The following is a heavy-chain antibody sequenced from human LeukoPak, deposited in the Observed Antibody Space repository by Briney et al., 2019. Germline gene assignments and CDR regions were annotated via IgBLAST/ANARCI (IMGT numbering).Heavy chain of an antibody. D-gene: IGHD2-2*01. CDR2: MYISGST. Sequence: SETLSLTCTVSGDSIRSYYWSWIRQPAGKRLEWIGRMYISGSTDYNPSLKSRVTMSLDTSKNQFSLKLNSVTAADTAVYYCAGRCTSCASFYHWGQRTPVPVSS. CDR3: AGRCTSCASFYH. V-gene: IGHV4-4*07. CDR1: GDSIRSYY. J-gene: IGHJ4*02.